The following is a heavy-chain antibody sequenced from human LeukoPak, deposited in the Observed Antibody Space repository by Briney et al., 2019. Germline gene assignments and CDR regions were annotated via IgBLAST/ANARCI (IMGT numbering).Heavy chain of an antibody. D-gene: IGHD3-22*01. CDR1: GFTVSSNY. CDR3: ARGAYYYED. V-gene: IGHV3-48*01. Sequence: GGSLRLSCAASGFTVSSNYMNWVRQAPGKGLEWVSYISSSSSTIYYADSVKGRFTISRDNAKNSLYLQMNSLRAEDTAVYYCARGAYYYEDWGQGTLVTVSS. CDR2: ISSSSSTI. J-gene: IGHJ4*02.